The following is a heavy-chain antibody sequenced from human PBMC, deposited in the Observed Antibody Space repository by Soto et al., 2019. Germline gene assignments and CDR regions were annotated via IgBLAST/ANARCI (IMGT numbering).Heavy chain of an antibody. CDR2: ISYDGSNK. CDR3: AGGGFGELLAYYYYGMDV. D-gene: IGHD3-10*01. V-gene: IGHV3-30-3*01. Sequence: QVQLVESGGGVVQPGRSLRLSCAASGFTFSSYAMHWVRQAPGKGLEWVAVISYDGSNKYYADSVKGRFTISRDNSKNTVYMKMNSLRAEDRAVYYCAGGGFGELLAYYYYGMDVWGQGTTVTVSS. CDR1: GFTFSSYA. J-gene: IGHJ6*02.